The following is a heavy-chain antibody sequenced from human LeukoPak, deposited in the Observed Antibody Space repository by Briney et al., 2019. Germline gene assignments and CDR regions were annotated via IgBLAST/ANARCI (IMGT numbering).Heavy chain of an antibody. V-gene: IGHV3-9*01. J-gene: IGHJ6*03. CDR3: AKDRRAIGSDYYYMDV. D-gene: IGHD3-10*01. CDR1: GFTLDDYA. CDR2: ISWNSGST. Sequence: GGSLRLSCAASGFTLDDYAMHWVRQAPGKGLEWVSGISWNSGSTGYADSVKGRFTISRDNAKNSLYLQMNSLRAEDTAVYYCAKDRRAIGSDYYYMDVWGKGTTVTVSS.